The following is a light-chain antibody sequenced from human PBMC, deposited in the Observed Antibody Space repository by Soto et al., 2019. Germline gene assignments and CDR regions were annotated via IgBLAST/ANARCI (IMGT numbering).Light chain of an antibody. J-gene: IGLJ1*01. CDR2: EVS. CDR3: CSYAGSYSSYF. V-gene: IGLV2-23*02. CDR1: SSDVRNYKF. Sequence: QSALTQPASVSGSPGQSITISCTGSSSDVRNYKFVSWYQQYPGKAPKVMLYEVSKRPSGVSYRFSGSQSGNTASLTISGLQAEDEADYYCCSYAGSYSSYFFGTGTQLTVL.